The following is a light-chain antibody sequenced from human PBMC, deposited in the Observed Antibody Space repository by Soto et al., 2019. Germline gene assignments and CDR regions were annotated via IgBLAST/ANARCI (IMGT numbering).Light chain of an antibody. Sequence: DIQMTQAPSSLSASVGDRVTITCRARQDISTYLAWYQQKPGKVPKLLISAAYTLQSGVPPRFSGSRSGTDFTLTISSLQPEGVATYYWHKYDNAPFTFGGGTKVEIK. CDR3: HKYDNAPFT. CDR1: QDISTY. CDR2: AAY. V-gene: IGKV1-27*01. J-gene: IGKJ4*01.